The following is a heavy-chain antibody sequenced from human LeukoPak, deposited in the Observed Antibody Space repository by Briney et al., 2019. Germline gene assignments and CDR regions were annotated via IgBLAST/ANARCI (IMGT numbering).Heavy chain of an antibody. CDR3: ARDQDGMDV. V-gene: IGHV1-2*02. CDR2: IKSKSGGT. Sequence: ASVKVSCKASVYTFTGYYMHWARQAPGQGLEWMGWIKSKSGGTNYAQKFQGRVTMTRDTSISTAYMELSRLRSDDTAVYYCARDQDGMDVWGQETTVSVSS. J-gene: IGHJ6*02. CDR1: VYTFTGYY.